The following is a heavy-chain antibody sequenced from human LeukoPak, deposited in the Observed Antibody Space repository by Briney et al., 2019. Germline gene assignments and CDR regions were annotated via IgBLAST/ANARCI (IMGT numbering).Heavy chain of an antibody. V-gene: IGHV3-23*01. Sequence: GGSLRLSCAASGFTFSSYAMSWVRQAPGKGLEWVSVISGSGGSTYYAESVKGRFTISRDNSKNTLYLQMNSLRAEDTAVYYCAKGSSGWLTLQYFQHWGQGTLVTVSS. D-gene: IGHD6-19*01. CDR1: GFTFSSYA. CDR2: ISGSGGST. J-gene: IGHJ1*01. CDR3: AKGSSGWLTLQYFQH.